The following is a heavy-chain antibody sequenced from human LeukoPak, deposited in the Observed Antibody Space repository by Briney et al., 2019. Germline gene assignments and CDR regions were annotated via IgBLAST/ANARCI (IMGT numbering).Heavy chain of an antibody. J-gene: IGHJ4*02. V-gene: IGHV3-48*01. Sequence: GGSLRLSCAASGFTFSHYKINWVRQAPGKGLEWVSYISSSSSTIYYADSVKGRFTISRDNAKNSLYLQMNSLRAEDTAVYYCARVVGYHDYWGQGTLVTVSS. CDR3: ARVVGYHDY. CDR1: GFTFSHYK. D-gene: IGHD5-12*01. CDR2: ISSSSSTI.